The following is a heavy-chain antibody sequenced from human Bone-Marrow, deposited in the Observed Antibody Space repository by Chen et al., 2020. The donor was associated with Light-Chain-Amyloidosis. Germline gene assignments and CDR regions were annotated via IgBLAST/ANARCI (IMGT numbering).Heavy chain of an antibody. J-gene: IGHJ4*01. Sequence: ELQLVESGGGLIQPGGSLRLSCAASGFNVFSNYMSWVRQAPGKGLEWVAVIDAGGSTSDQASGKGQLTLVRDHSNHPLTLQINGLGVQEAAVYYCAGSAHASKYYCDTRGYSPVEYLGRGTLVTVSS. CDR1: GFNVFSNY. D-gene: IGHD3-22*01. CDR3: AGSAHASKYYCDTRGYSPVEY. CDR2: IDAGGST. V-gene: IGHV3-53*01.